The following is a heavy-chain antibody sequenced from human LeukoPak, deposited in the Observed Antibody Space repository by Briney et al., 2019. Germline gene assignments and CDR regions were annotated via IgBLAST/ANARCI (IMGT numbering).Heavy chain of an antibody. CDR1: GGSFSSYY. V-gene: IGHV4-39*01. CDR3: ARHSIGGRYQHDY. D-gene: IGHD1-26*01. J-gene: IGHJ4*02. Sequence: SETLSLTCAVYGGSFSSYYWGWIRQPPGKGLEWIGSIYYSGSTYYNPSLKSRVTISVDTSKNQFSLKLSSVTAADTAVYYCARHSIGGRYQHDYWGQGTLVTVSS. CDR2: IYYSGST.